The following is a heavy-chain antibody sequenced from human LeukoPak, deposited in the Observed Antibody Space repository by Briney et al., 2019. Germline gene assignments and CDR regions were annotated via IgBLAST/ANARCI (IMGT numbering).Heavy chain of an antibody. J-gene: IGHJ6*04. CDR1: GYTFSNFG. CDR2: ISSYNGNT. V-gene: IGHV1-18*01. Sequence: ASVKVSCKASGYTFSNFGITWVRQAPGQGLECMGWISSYNGNTKYAQKLQDRVTMTTDTSTSTAYMELRSLRPDDTATYYCARGLGTLDVWGGGTMVTVSS. D-gene: IGHD1-1*01. CDR3: ARGLGTLDV.